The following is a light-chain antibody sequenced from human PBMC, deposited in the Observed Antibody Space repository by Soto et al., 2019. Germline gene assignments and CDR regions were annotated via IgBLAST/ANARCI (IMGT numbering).Light chain of an antibody. CDR1: QSISTY. V-gene: IGKV1-39*01. CDR2: AAS. J-gene: IGKJ2*03. Sequence: DIQMTQSPSSLSASVGDRVTITCRASQSISTYLNWYQQKPGKAPKVLIYAASSLQSGVPSRFSGSGSGTDFTLTITSLQPEDCAADYCQQSYSAPYSFGQGTKLEI. CDR3: QQSYSAPYS.